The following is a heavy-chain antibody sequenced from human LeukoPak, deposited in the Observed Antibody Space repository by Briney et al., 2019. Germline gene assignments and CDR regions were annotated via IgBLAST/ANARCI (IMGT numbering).Heavy chain of an antibody. J-gene: IGHJ6*02. D-gene: IGHD2-2*01. V-gene: IGHV3-7*01. CDR2: IKQDGSEK. CDR3: ARKIVVPAAMGYYYYYGMDV. Sequence: GGSLRLSCAASGFTFSSYWMSWVRQAPGKGLEWVANIKQDGSEKYYVDSVKGRFTISRDNAKNSLYLQMNSLRAEDTAVYYCARKIVVPAAMGYYYYYGMDVWGQGTTVTVSS. CDR1: GFTFSSYW.